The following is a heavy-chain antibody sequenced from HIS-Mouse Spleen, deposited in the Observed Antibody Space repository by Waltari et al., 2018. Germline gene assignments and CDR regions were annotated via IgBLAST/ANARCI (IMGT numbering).Heavy chain of an antibody. J-gene: IGHJ3*02. CDR3: AKDVLVVINSSSFDI. V-gene: IGHV3-33*06. CDR1: GFTSSSYG. D-gene: IGHD3-22*01. CDR2: IWYDGSNK. Sequence: QVQLVESGGGVVQPGRSLRLSCAASGFTSSSYGMPWVRLAPGKGLAWVAVIWYDGSNKDYADSVKGRFTISRDNSKKPRYLQMNSLRAEDTAVYYWAKDVLVVINSSSFDIWGQGTMVTVSS.